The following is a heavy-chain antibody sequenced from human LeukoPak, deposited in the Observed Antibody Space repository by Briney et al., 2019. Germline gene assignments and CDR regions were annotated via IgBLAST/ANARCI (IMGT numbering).Heavy chain of an antibody. D-gene: IGHD2-8*01. CDR1: GFTFSSYT. CDR2: ISSSSSYI. V-gene: IGHV3-21*01. Sequence: GGSLRLSCAASGFTFSSYTMNWVRQAPGKGLEWVSSISSSSSYIYYADSVKGRFTISRDNAKNSLFLQMNSLRAEDAAVYYCTRAYGNGRFDPWGRGTLVTVSS. J-gene: IGHJ5*02. CDR3: TRAYGNGRFDP.